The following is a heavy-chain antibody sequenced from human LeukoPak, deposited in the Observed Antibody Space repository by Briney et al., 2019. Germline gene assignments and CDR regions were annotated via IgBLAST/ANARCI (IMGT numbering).Heavy chain of an antibody. CDR2: IYYSGST. D-gene: IGHD3-22*01. CDR3: ARDRENYYDSSGYYPVAFDI. J-gene: IGHJ3*02. CDR1: GGSISSYY. Sequence: SETLSLTCTVSGGSISSYYWSWIRQPPGKGLEWIGYIYYSGSTNYNPSLKSRVTMSVDTSKNQFSLKLSSVTAADTAVYYCARDRENYYDSSGYYPVAFDIWGQGTMVTVSS. V-gene: IGHV4-59*12.